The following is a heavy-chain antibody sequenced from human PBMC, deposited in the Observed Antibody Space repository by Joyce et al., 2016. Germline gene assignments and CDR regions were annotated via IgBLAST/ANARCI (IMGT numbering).Heavy chain of an antibody. CDR2: IYWDDDQ. D-gene: IGHD5-24*01. Sequence: QITLKESGPTLVKPTQTLTLTCSFSGFSLNTSGVGVGWIRQPPGKALDWLALIYWDDDQQYSPSLKSRLTVTKNTSRNQVDLIMTDMDPVDTATYYCAVSGGAYKFGYWGQGTLVTVSS. V-gene: IGHV2-5*02. J-gene: IGHJ4*02. CDR3: AVSGGAYKFGY. CDR1: GFSLNTSGVG.